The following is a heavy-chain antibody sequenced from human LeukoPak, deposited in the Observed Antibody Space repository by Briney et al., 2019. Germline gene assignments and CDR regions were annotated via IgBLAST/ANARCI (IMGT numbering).Heavy chain of an antibody. CDR2: IIPIFGTA. V-gene: IGHV1-69*13. D-gene: IGHD3-22*01. CDR3: ARFDEPRITMIVGDY. J-gene: IGHJ4*02. Sequence: SVKVSCKASGGTFSSYAISWVRQAPGQGLEWMGGIIPIFGTANYAQKFQGRVTITADESTSTAYMEPSSLRSEDTAVYYCARFDEPRITMIVGDYWGQGTLVTVSS. CDR1: GGTFSSYA.